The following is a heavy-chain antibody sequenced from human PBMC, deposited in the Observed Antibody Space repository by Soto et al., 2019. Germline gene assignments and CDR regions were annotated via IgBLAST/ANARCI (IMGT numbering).Heavy chain of an antibody. Sequence: ASVKVSCKASGYIFVNYGIAWVRQAPRQGLEWMGWISPYTGTSKVQGRLTMTTDTSTSTAYMDLGSLTSDDTAVYYCVMVDNYVTPTPQDVWGQGTTVTVSS. CDR3: VMVDNYVTPTPQDV. CDR1: GYIFVNYG. V-gene: IGHV1-18*01. J-gene: IGHJ6*02. D-gene: IGHD3-16*01. CDR2: ISPYTG.